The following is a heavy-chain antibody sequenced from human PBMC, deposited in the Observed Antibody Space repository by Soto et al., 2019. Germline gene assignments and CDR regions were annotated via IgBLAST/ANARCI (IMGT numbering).Heavy chain of an antibody. Sequence: QVQLQESGPGLVKSSQTLSLTCTVSGGSITSGDYYWSWIRHHPGKGLEWLGCIHHSGSTYYNPSLKSRGFISLDTSENQFSLKLSSVTAADTAVYYCARDLPSCTGGSCYGLDVWGHGTTVTVSS. V-gene: IGHV4-31*03. CDR2: IHHSGST. CDR3: ARDLPSCTGGSCYGLDV. J-gene: IGHJ6*02. CDR1: GGSITSGDYY. D-gene: IGHD2-15*01.